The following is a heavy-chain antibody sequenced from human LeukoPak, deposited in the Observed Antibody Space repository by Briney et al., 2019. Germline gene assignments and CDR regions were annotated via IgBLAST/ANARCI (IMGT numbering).Heavy chain of an antibody. J-gene: IGHJ5*02. CDR2: ISSDETNI. Sequence: GGSLRLSCAASGFIFRNYWMNWVRQAPGKGLEWVAVISSDETNIRYGDSVRGRFTVSRDNAKNTVYLQMNSLGADDTAVYYCAKDPYRVVFATGNYLDPWGQGTLVTVSS. CDR3: AKDPYRVVFATGNYLDP. D-gene: IGHD2-15*01. V-gene: IGHV3-30*18. CDR1: GFIFRNYW.